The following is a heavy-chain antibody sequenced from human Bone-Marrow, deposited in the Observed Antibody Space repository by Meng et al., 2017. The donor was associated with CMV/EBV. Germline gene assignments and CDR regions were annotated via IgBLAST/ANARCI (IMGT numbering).Heavy chain of an antibody. CDR2: INPSGGST. CDR3: ARDRYCSSTSCYFLYYYGMDV. V-gene: IGHV1-46*01. CDR1: GYTFTSYY. D-gene: IGHD2-2*01. Sequence: ASVKVSCKASGYTFTSYYMHWVRQAPGQGLEWMGIINPSGGSTSYAQKFQGRVTMTRDTSTSTVYMELSSLRSEDTAVYYCARDRYCSSTSCYFLYYYGMDVWGQGTTVTVSS. J-gene: IGHJ6*01.